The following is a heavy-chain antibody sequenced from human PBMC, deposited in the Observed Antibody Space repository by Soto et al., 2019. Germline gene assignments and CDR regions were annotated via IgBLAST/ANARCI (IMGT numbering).Heavy chain of an antibody. CDR3: TRRSRQSANWFDP. Sequence: QVQLVQSGAEVKTPGSSVKVSCKASGGTFNSFSIDWVRQAPGQGLEWMGGIIPMSGRPNYAQRFQGRVTFSADKSTNTVYMEVNSLTYKDTAVYYCTRRSRQSANWFDPWGQGTLVTVSS. J-gene: IGHJ5*02. CDR2: IIPMSGRP. D-gene: IGHD1-26*01. V-gene: IGHV1-69*06. CDR1: GGTFNSFS.